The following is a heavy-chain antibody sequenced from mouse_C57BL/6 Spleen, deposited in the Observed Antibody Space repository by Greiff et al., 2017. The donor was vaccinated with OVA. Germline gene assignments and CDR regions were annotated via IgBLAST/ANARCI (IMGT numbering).Heavy chain of an antibody. CDR2: INYDGSST. CDR3: ARYYDGSEGYYFDY. V-gene: IGHV5-16*01. D-gene: IGHD1-1*01. J-gene: IGHJ2*01. Sequence: EVQLVESEGGLVQPGSSMKLSCTASGFTFSDYYMAWVRQVPEKGLEWVANINYDGSSTYYLDSLKSRFIISRDNAKNSLYLQMSSLKSEDTATYYCARYYDGSEGYYFDYWGQGTTLTVSS. CDR1: GFTFSDYY.